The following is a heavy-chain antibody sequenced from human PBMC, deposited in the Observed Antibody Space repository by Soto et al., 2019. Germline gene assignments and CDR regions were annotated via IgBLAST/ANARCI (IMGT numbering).Heavy chain of an antibody. D-gene: IGHD3-16*01. Sequence: GGSLRLSCAASGFKFSNYAMSWVRQAPGKGLEWVSLISATGSGTYYADSVKGRFTISRDNCHNTLYLQVHSLTADDTAVYYCAKDRRAGGLSALYFAFWGQGAQVTVS. J-gene: IGHJ4*02. V-gene: IGHV3-23*01. CDR2: ISATGSGT. CDR1: GFKFSNYA. CDR3: AKDRRAGGLSALYFAF.